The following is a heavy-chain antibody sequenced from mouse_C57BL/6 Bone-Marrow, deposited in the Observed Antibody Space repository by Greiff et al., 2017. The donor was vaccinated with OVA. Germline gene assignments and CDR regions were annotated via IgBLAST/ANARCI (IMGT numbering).Heavy chain of an antibody. CDR1: GYAFTNYL. CDR3: AKGYYGSPLDY. V-gene: IGHV1-54*01. CDR2: INPGSGGT. J-gene: IGHJ2*01. Sequence: VQLQQSGAELVRPGTSVKVSCKASGYAFTNYLIEWVKQRPGQGLEWIGVINPGSGGTNYNEKFKGKATLTADKSSSTAYMPLSSLTSEGSAVYFCAKGYYGSPLDYWGEDTTHTVSS. D-gene: IGHD1-1*01.